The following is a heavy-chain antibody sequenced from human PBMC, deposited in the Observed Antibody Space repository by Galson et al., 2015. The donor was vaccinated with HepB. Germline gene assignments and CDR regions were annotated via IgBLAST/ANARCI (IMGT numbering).Heavy chain of an antibody. Sequence: TLSLTCTISGGSISSGGYYWSWIRQHPGKGLEWIGYIYYSGSTYYNPSLKSRVTISVDTSKNQFSLKLSSVTAADTAVYYCARVQRWLQFFDYWGQGTLVTVSS. D-gene: IGHD5-24*01. CDR3: ARVQRWLQFFDY. V-gene: IGHV4-31*03. J-gene: IGHJ4*02. CDR2: IYYSGST. CDR1: GGSISSGGYY.